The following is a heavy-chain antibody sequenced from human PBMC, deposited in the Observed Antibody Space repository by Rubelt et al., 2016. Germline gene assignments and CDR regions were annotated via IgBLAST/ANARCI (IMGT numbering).Heavy chain of an antibody. CDR3: ARDLSRYSSWYHPL. D-gene: IGHD6-13*01. V-gene: IGHV3-74*01. CDR1: GFTFSSHW. J-gene: IGHJ4*02. CDR2: VNTDGSST. Sequence: ECGGGLVQPGGSLRLSCSASGFTFSSHWMQWVRQAPGKGLVWVSRVNTDGSSTIYADSVKGRFTISRDNAKNSVHLQMNSLRAEDTAVYYCARDLSRYSSWYHPLGGQGTLVTVSS.